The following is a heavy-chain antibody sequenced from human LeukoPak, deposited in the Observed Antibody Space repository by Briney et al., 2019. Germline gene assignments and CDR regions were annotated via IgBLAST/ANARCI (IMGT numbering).Heavy chain of an antibody. CDR2: IRYDGSNK. Sequence: PGRSLRLSCAASGFTFSSYGMHWVRQAPGKGLEWVAFIRYDGSNKYYADSVKGRFTISRDNSKNTLYLQMNSLRAEDTAVYYCAKIDFWSGYNMDVWGKGATVTVSS. D-gene: IGHD3-3*01. CDR3: AKIDFWSGYNMDV. V-gene: IGHV3-30*02. CDR1: GFTFSSYG. J-gene: IGHJ6*03.